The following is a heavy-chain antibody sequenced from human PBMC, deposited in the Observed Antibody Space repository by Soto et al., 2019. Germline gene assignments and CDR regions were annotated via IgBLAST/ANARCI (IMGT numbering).Heavy chain of an antibody. J-gene: IGHJ4*02. CDR2: ISYDGSNK. CDR1: GFTFSSYG. V-gene: IGHV3-30*18. CDR3: AKGPHMVRGVSNFDY. D-gene: IGHD3-10*01. Sequence: QVQLVESGGGVVQPGRSLRLSCAASGFTFSSYGMHWVRQAPGKGLEWVAVISYDGSNKYYADSVKGRFTISRDNSKNTLYLQMNSLRAEDTAVYYCAKGPHMVRGVSNFDYWGQGTLVTVSS.